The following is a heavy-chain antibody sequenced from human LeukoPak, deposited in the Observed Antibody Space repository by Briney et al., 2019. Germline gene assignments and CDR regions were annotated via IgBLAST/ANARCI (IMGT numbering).Heavy chain of an antibody. D-gene: IGHD2-21*02. CDR2: ISYDGSNK. V-gene: IGHV3-30*03. Sequence: GGSLRLSCAASGFTFSSYGMHWVRQAPGKGLEWVAVISYDGSNKYYADSVKGRFTISRDNSKNTLYLQMNSLRAEDTAVYYCARGGVVTARKKNTPFDYWGQGTLVTVSS. CDR3: ARGGVVTARKKNTPFDY. CDR1: GFTFSSYG. J-gene: IGHJ4*02.